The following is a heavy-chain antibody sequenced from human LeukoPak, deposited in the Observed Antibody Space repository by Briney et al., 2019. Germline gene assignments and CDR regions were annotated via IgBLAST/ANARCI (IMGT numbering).Heavy chain of an antibody. CDR3: AKDGPTTTTVVTWGYFDY. V-gene: IGHV3-43*01. J-gene: IGHJ4*02. CDR1: GFTFDDYT. D-gene: IGHD4-23*01. CDR2: ISWDGGST. Sequence: GGSLRLSCAASGFTFDDYTMHWVRQAPGKGLEWVSLISWDGGSTYYADSVKGRFTVSRDNSKNSLYLQMNSLRTEDTALYYCAKDGPTTTTVVTWGYFDYWGQGTLVTVSS.